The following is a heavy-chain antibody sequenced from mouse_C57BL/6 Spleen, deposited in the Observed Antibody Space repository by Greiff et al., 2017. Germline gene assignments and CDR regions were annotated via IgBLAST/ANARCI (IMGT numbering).Heavy chain of an antibody. CDR2: ISYSGST. J-gene: IGHJ3*01. CDR1: GYSITSGYD. CDR3: ARDLDYYGSSLPFAY. V-gene: IGHV3-1*01. D-gene: IGHD1-1*01. Sequence: VQLKESGPGMVKPSQSLSLTCTVTGYSITSGYDWHWIRHFPGNKLEWMGYISYSGSTNYNPSLKSRISITHDTSENHSFLKLNSVTTEDTATYYCARDLDYYGSSLPFAYWGQGTLVTVSA.